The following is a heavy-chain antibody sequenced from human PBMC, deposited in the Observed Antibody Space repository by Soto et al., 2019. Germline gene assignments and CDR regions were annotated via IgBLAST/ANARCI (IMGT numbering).Heavy chain of an antibody. V-gene: IGHV3-30*18. CDR1: GFTFSSYG. J-gene: IGHJ3*02. CDR2: ISYDGSNK. D-gene: IGHD6-13*01. Sequence: QVQLVESGGGVVQPGRSLRLSCAASGFTFSSYGMHWVRQAPGKGLEWVAVISYDGSNKYYADSVKGRFTISRDNSKNTLYLQMNSLRAEDTAVYYCAKDLYSSSWYVSAFDIWGQGTMVTVSS. CDR3: AKDLYSSSWYVSAFDI.